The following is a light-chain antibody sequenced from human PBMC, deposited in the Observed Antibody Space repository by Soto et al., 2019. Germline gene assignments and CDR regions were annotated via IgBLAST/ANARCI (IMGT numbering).Light chain of an antibody. V-gene: IGKV3-20*01. J-gene: IGKJ2*01. Sequence: EIVLTQSPGTLSLSPGEGATLSCRASQSINSNVLAWYQHKVGQAPRLLIHAASIRATGIPDRFSGSGSGTDFTLTISRLEPEDFAVYYCQQYNNWPPYTFGQGTKLEIK. CDR1: QSINSNV. CDR3: QQYNNWPPYT. CDR2: AAS.